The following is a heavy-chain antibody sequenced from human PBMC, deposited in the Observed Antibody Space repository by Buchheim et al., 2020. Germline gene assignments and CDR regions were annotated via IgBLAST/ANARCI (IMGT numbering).Heavy chain of an antibody. J-gene: IGHJ4*02. CDR3: ANCGGLKPY. CDR1: GFTFSDYR. Sequence: EVQLVESGGGVVQLGGSPRLSCAASGFTFSDYRMHWVRQAPGKGLVWVSRINSDGTSTNYADSVKGRFTISRDNAKITPYLQMNSLRAEDTAVYYCANCGGLKPYWGQGTL. CDR2: INSDGTST. V-gene: IGHV3-74*01. D-gene: IGHD4-23*01.